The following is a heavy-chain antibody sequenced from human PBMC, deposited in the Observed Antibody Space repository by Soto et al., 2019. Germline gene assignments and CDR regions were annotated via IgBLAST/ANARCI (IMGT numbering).Heavy chain of an antibody. CDR2: IWYDGSNK. D-gene: IGHD1-26*01. Sequence: VGSLRLSCAASGFTFSSYGMHWVRQAPGKGLEWVAVIWYDGSNKYYADSVKGRFTISRDNSKNTLYLQMNSLRAEDTAVYYCARGPYSGSFRFDYWGQGTLVTVSS. CDR1: GFTFSSYG. V-gene: IGHV3-33*01. J-gene: IGHJ4*02. CDR3: ARGPYSGSFRFDY.